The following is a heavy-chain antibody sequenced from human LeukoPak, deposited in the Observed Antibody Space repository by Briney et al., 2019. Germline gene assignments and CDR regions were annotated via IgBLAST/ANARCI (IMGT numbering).Heavy chain of an antibody. D-gene: IGHD1-26*01. CDR3: ARDYRIVGASLDWFDP. CDR2: IHYSGST. J-gene: IGHJ5*02. Sequence: SETLSLTCTVSGGSISSYYWGWIRQPPGKGLEWIGSIHYSGSTYYNPSLKSRVTISVDTSKNQFSLKLSSVTAADTAVYYCARDYRIVGASLDWFDPWGQGTLVTVSS. V-gene: IGHV4-39*07. CDR1: GGSISSYY.